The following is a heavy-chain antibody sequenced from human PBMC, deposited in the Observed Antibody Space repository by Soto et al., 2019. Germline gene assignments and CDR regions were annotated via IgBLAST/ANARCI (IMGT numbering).Heavy chain of an antibody. CDR1: GGTFSSYA. J-gene: IGHJ4*02. CDR3: ARDVTMVRGVTPSSVY. V-gene: IGHV1-69*13. D-gene: IGHD3-10*01. CDR2: IIPIFGTA. Sequence: SVKVSCKASGGTFSSYAISWVRQAPGQGLEWMGGIIPIFGTANHAQKFQGRVTITADESTSTAYMELSSLRSEDTAVYYCARDVTMVRGVTPSSVYWGQGTLVTVSS.